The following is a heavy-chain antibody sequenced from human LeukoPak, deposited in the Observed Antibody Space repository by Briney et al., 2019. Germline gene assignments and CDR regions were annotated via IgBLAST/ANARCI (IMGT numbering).Heavy chain of an antibody. D-gene: IGHD2-2*01. Sequence: GGSLRLSCAASGFTFSSYSMNWVRQAPGKGLEWVSSISSSSSYIYYADSAKGRFTISRDNAKNSLYLQMNSLRAEDTAVYYCARRYCSSTSCYGRGGMDVWGQGTTVTVSS. CDR1: GFTFSSYS. CDR2: ISSSSSYI. CDR3: ARRYCSSTSCYGRGGMDV. J-gene: IGHJ6*02. V-gene: IGHV3-21*01.